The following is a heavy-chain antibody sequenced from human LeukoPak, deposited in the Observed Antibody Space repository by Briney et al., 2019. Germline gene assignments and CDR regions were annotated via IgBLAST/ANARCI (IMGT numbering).Heavy chain of an antibody. CDR1: GFTFSTYA. Sequence: GRSLRLSCAASGFTFSTYAMSWVRQAPGKGLEWVSSVSTSGGDTYNADSVKGRFTISRDNSKNTLYLQMNSLRAEDTAVYYCGKGRTGYSYGYGIDSWGQGTLVTVSS. CDR2: VSTSGGDT. J-gene: IGHJ4*02. CDR3: GKGRTGYSYGYGIDS. D-gene: IGHD5-18*01. V-gene: IGHV3-23*01.